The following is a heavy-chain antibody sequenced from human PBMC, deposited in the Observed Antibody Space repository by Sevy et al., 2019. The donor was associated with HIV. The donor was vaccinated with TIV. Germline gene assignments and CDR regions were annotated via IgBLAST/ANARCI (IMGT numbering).Heavy chain of an antibody. CDR2: IWIDGSNT. V-gene: IGHV3-33*01. J-gene: IGHJ4*02. CDR1: GFTFSTYG. D-gene: IGHD4-17*01. CDR3: ARDLEFYDYGDYGPAFMPDY. Sequence: GGSLRLSCAASGFTFSTYGMHWVRQAPGKGLEWVALIWIDGSNTYYADSVKGRFTISRDIAKNTLHLQMNSLRAEDTAVYYCARDLEFYDYGDYGPAFMPDYWGQGTLVTVSS.